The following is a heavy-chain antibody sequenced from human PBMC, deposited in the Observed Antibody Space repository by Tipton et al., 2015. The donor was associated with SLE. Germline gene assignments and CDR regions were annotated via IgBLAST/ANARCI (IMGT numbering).Heavy chain of an antibody. CDR1: GGSMSSHY. V-gene: IGHV4-59*11. Sequence: TLSLTCTVSGGSMSSHYWSWIRQPPGKGLEWIGYIHYSGNTDYNPSLQSRVTISADTSKSQFSLTLNFVTAADTAVYYCVRSYQGMDWGQGTLVTVSS. D-gene: IGHD2-2*01. CDR2: IHYSGNT. CDR3: VRSYQGMD. J-gene: IGHJ4*02.